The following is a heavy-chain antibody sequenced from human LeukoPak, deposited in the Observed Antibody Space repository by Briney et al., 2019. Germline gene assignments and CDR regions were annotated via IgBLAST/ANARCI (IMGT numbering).Heavy chain of an antibody. CDR1: GGSISSSNW. CDR3: ARHMSVSYDAFDL. J-gene: IGHJ3*01. D-gene: IGHD3-10*01. CDR2: VYYTGRT. V-gene: IGHV4-4*02. Sequence: SGTLSLTCAVSGGSISSSNWWSWVRQPPGKGLEWIAYVYYTGRTLYNPSLESRVTISVDTSKTQISLKLTSVTAADTAVYYCARHMSVSYDAFDLWGRGTPVTVSS.